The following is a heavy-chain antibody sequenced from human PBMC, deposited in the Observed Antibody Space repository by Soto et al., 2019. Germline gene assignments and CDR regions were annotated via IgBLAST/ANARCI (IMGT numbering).Heavy chain of an antibody. CDR1: VGTFSSYA. D-gene: IGHD6-19*01. CDR2: IIPIFGTA. V-gene: IGHV1-69*13. CDR3: ASDSSGWGPDRDYYYGMDV. J-gene: IGHJ6*02. Sequence: EASVKVSCKASVGTFSSYASSWVRQATGQGLEWMGGIIPIFGTANYAQKFQGRVTITADESTSTAYMELSSLRSEDTAVYYCASDSSGWGPDRDYYYGMDVWGQGTTVTVSS.